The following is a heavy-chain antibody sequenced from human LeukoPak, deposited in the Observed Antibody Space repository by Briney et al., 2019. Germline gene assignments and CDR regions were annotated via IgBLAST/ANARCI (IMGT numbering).Heavy chain of an antibody. J-gene: IGHJ3*02. V-gene: IGHV3-11*04. CDR1: GFTFSDYY. CDR3: AKARGYSYGYDAFDI. D-gene: IGHD5-18*01. CDR2: ISSSGSII. Sequence: PGGSLRLSCAASGFTFSDYYMSWVRQAPGKGREWVSYISSSGSIIYYADSVKGRFTISRDNAKKSLYQQMNSLRAEDTAVYYCAKARGYSYGYDAFDIWGQGTMVTVSS.